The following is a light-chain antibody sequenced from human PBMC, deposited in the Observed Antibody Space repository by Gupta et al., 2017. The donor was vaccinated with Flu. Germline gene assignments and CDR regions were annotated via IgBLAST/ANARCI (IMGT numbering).Light chain of an antibody. V-gene: IGLV3-19*01. Sequence: SSELTQDPAVSVALGQTVRITCQGDSLRDYYANWYQQKPGQAPVLVIYDKNNRPSGIPDRFSGSSSGNTASLTITGAQAEDEADYYCNSRDSSGNHHVFGTGTKVTVL. CDR3: NSRDSSGNHHV. CDR2: DKN. J-gene: IGLJ1*01. CDR1: SLRDYY.